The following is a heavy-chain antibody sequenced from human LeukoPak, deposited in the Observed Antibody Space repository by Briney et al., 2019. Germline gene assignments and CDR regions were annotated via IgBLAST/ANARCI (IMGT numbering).Heavy chain of an antibody. D-gene: IGHD6-13*01. CDR1: GFTFSSYA. CDR3: ARALAAAGIDY. J-gene: IGHJ4*02. CDR2: ISYDGGNK. V-gene: IGHV3-30-3*01. Sequence: PGGSLRLSCAASGFTFSSYAMHWVRQAPGKGLEWVAVISYDGGNKYYADSVKGRFTISRDNSKNTLYLQMNSLRAEDTAVYYCARALAAAGIDYWGQGTLVTVSS.